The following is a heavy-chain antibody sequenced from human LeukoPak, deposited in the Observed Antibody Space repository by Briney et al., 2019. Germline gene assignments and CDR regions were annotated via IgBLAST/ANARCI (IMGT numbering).Heavy chain of an antibody. J-gene: IGHJ4*02. V-gene: IGHV1-8*03. D-gene: IGHD3-9*01. CDR1: GYTFTSYD. CDR2: MNPNSGNT. Sequence: ASVKVSCKASGYTFTSYDINWVRQATGQGLEWMGWMNPNSGNTGYAQKFQGRVTITRNTSISTAYMELSSLRSEDTAVYYCARGGGVLTGYLFDYWGQGTLVTVSS. CDR3: ARGGGVLTGYLFDY.